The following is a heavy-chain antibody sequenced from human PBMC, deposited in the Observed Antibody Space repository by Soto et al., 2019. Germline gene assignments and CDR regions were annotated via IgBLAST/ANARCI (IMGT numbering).Heavy chain of an antibody. J-gene: IGHJ5*01. CDR2: VYYSGTA. V-gene: IGHV4-59*01. CDR1: GVSITNYY. Sequence: SETLSLTCTVSGVSITNYYWSWIRQPPGKGLEWVGYVYYSGTASYNPSLKRRVAMSVDTTKKQISLKLSSVTASDTAVDYCGREDTRGFDPWGQGTLVTVSS. CDR3: GREDTRGFDP.